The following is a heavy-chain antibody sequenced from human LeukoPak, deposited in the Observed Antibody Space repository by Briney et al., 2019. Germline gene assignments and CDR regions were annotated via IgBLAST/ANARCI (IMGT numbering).Heavy chain of an antibody. Sequence: GGSLRLSCAASGFTFSSYGMHWVRQAPGKGLEWVSSISSSSSYIYYADSVKGRFTISRDNAKNSLYLQMDSLRAEDTAVYYCARAGIIAAAGTGWFDPWGQRTVVTVSS. CDR3: ARAGIIAAAGTGWFDP. V-gene: IGHV3-21*01. CDR1: GFTFSSYG. D-gene: IGHD6-13*01. CDR2: ISSSSSYI. J-gene: IGHJ5*02.